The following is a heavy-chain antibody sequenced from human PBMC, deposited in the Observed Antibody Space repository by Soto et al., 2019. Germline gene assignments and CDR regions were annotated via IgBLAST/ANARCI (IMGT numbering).Heavy chain of an antibody. Sequence: GGSLRLSCAASGFTFSNAWMSWVRQAPGKGLEWVGRIKSKTDGGTTDYAAPVKGRFTISRDDSKNTLYLQMNSLKTEDTAVYYCTTDQDSNQRRVYYYYYMDVWGKGTTVTVSS. D-gene: IGHD4-4*01. J-gene: IGHJ6*03. CDR3: TTDQDSNQRRVYYYYYMDV. CDR2: IKSKTDGGTT. CDR1: GFTFSNAW. V-gene: IGHV3-15*01.